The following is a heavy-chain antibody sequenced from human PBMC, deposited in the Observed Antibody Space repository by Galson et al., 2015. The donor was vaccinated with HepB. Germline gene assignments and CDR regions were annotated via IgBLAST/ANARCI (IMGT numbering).Heavy chain of an antibody. V-gene: IGHV3-9*01. D-gene: IGHD1-1*01. CDR2: MNWKTGTT. CDR3: TRTTATGTTV. J-gene: IGHJ4*02. CDR1: GFTFDDYA. Sequence: SLRLSCAASGFTFDDYAMYWVRQGPGKGLEWVSGMNWKTGTTDYADSVRGRFTISRDNAKKYLYLQMSSLRGEDTALYYCTRTTATGTTVWGQGTLVSVSS.